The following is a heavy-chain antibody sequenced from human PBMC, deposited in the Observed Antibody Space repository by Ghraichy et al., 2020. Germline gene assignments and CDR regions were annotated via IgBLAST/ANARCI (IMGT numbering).Heavy chain of an antibody. CDR3: ARGYCSGGSCYSRSSHYGMDV. D-gene: IGHD2-15*01. CDR1: GGSISSYY. Sequence: SETLSLTCTVSGGSISSYYWSWIRQPAGKGLEWIGRIYTSGSTNFNPSLKSRVTMSVDTSKNQFSLKLSSVTAADTAVYYCARGYCSGGSCYSRSSHYGMDVWGQGTTVTVSS. V-gene: IGHV4-4*07. J-gene: IGHJ6*02. CDR2: IYTSGST.